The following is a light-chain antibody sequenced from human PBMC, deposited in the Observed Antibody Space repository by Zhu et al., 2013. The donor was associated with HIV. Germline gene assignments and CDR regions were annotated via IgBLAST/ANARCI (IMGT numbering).Light chain of an antibody. V-gene: IGKV1-39*01. CDR3: QQSYSTLAPT. CDR1: QNINTY. CDR2: AAS. Sequence: IQMTQSPSSLSASVGDRVTITCRPSQNINTYLNWYQQKPGKAPKVLISAASTLQSGVPSRFSGSGSGTEFTLTISSLQPEDFATYYCQQSYSTLAPTFGGGTKVEMK. J-gene: IGKJ4*01.